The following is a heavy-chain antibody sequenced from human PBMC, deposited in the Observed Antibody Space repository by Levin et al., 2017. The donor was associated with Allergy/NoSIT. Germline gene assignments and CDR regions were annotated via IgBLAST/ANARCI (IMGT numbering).Heavy chain of an antibody. J-gene: IGHJ2*01. D-gene: IGHD3-10*01. CDR3: GRDRDLTFGWHFDM. Sequence: ASVKVSCKASGYTFTGYYMGWVRQAPGQGLEWMGWININSGGTKYAQKFQGRVTMTRDTSISTIYMELSGLKSDDSAVYYCGRDRDLTFGWHFDMWGLGTLITVAS. CDR2: ININSGGT. CDR1: GYTFTGYY. V-gene: IGHV1-2*02.